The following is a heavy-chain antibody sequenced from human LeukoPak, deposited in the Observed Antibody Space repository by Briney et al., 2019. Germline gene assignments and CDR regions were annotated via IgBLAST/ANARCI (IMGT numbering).Heavy chain of an antibody. V-gene: IGHV3-23*01. D-gene: IGHD3-10*01. Sequence: PGGSLRLSCAASGFTFSSYAMSWVRQAPGKGLEWVSAISGSGGSTYYADSVKGRFTISRDNSKNTLYLQMNNLRAEDTAVYYCAKVSGSGSAYYYYYGMDVWGQGTTVTVSS. CDR1: GFTFSSYA. CDR3: AKVSGSGSAYYYYYGMDV. J-gene: IGHJ6*02. CDR2: ISGSGGST.